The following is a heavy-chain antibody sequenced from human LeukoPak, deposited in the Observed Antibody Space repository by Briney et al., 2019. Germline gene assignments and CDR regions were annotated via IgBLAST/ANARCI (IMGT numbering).Heavy chain of an antibody. CDR1: GGSISSSSYY. Sequence: SETLSLTCTVSGGSISSSSYYWSWIRQPPGKGLEWIGEINHSGSTNYNPSLKSRVTISVDTSKNQFSLKLSSVTAADTAVYYCARGSTYYDSSGYYVFDYWGQGTLVTVSS. CDR3: ARGSTYYDSSGYYVFDY. D-gene: IGHD3-22*01. V-gene: IGHV4-39*07. J-gene: IGHJ4*02. CDR2: INHSGST.